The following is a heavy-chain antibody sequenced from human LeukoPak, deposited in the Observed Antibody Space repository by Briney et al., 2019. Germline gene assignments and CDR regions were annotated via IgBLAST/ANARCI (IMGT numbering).Heavy chain of an antibody. Sequence: GGSLRLSCAASGFTFSSFWMNWVRQAPGKGLEWVANIKEDGSEKYYVDSVKGRFTISRDKAKNSLYLQMNSLRAEDTAVYYCASRNYDNFAYGGQGPLVTV. J-gene: IGHJ4*02. CDR3: ASRNYDNFAY. CDR2: IKEDGSEK. D-gene: IGHD3-22*01. V-gene: IGHV3-7*01. CDR1: GFTFSSFW.